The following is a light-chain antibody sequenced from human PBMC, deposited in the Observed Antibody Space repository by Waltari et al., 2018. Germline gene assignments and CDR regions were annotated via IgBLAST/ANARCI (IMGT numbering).Light chain of an antibody. CDR3: QQYYSLPT. V-gene: IGKV4-1*01. J-gene: IGKJ4*01. Sequence: DIVMTQSPDSLAVSLGERATINCKSSQSVLYRSNNKHSVAWYQQKPGQSPKLLIYWSSTRESGVPDRFSDGGSGTDFTLTISSLQADDVAIYYCQQYYSLPTFGGGTKVEI. CDR1: QSVLYRSNNKHS. CDR2: WSS.